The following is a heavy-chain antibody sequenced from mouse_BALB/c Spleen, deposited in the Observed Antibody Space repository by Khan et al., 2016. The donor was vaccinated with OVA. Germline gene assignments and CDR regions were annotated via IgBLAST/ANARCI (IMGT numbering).Heavy chain of an antibody. CDR2: INTYTGEP. Sequence: QIQLVQSGPELKKPGETVKISCKASGYTFTNYGMNWVKQAPGKGLKWMGWINTYTGEPTYADDFKGRFAFSLETSASTAYLQINNLKNEDTATYFCASRYGIYYAMDYWGQGTSVTVSS. J-gene: IGHJ4*01. CDR1: GYTFTNYG. CDR3: ASRYGIYYAMDY. D-gene: IGHD1-1*01. V-gene: IGHV9-3-1*01.